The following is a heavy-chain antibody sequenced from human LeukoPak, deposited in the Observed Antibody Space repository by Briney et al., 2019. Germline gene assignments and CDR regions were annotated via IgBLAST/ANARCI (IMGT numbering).Heavy chain of an antibody. V-gene: IGHV3-7*05. CDR1: GXTFSNYW. CDR2: IKTDGSET. J-gene: IGHJ5*01. CDR3: ARTGKFDS. Sequence: GGSLRLSWAASGXTFSNYWMNWVRQAPGKGLEWVANIKTDGSETYYVDSVKGRFTISRDNAKNSVYLQMNSLRAEDTAIYYCARTGKFDSWGQGTLVTVSA.